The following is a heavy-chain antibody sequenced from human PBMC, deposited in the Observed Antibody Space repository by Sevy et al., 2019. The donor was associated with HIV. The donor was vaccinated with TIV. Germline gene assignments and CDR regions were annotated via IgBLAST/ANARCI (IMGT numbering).Heavy chain of an antibody. Sequence: GGSLRLSCAASGFTFSDYWMSWVRHGPGKGLEWVATIKQDESEEYYVDSLKGRFAISRDNGKKSVSLQMSGLRVEDTALYYCAREVGGFNWRPYYFDSWGQGTLVTVSS. V-gene: IGHV3-7*01. D-gene: IGHD3-3*01. J-gene: IGHJ4*02. CDR1: GFTFSDYW. CDR3: AREVGGFNWRPYYFDS. CDR2: IKQDESEE.